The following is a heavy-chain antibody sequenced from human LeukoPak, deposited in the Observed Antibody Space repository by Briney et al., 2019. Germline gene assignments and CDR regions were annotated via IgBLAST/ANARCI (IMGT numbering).Heavy chain of an antibody. CDR3: AKDRAGYCSGGSCYRSDY. CDR1: GFTFSSYG. CDR2: ISYDGSNK. V-gene: IGHV3-30*18. D-gene: IGHD2-15*01. J-gene: IGHJ4*02. Sequence: GGSLRLSCAASGFTFSSYGMHWVRQAPGKGLEWVAVISYDGSNKYYADSVKGRFTISRDNSKNTLYLQMNSLGAEDTAVYYCAKDRAGYCSGGSCYRSDYWGQGTLVTVSS.